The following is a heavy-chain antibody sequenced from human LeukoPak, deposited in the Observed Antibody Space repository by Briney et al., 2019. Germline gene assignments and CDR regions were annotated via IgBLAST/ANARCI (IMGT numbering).Heavy chain of an antibody. Sequence: SVTVPCKASGGTFSSYAISWVRQAPGQGLEWMGGIIPIFGTAIYAQKFQGRVTITADEATSTAYMELSSLRSDDTAVYYCARIRGYCSTTSWYEEVNWFDPWGQGTLVTVSS. V-gene: IGHV1-69*13. D-gene: IGHD2-2*01. J-gene: IGHJ5*02. CDR1: GGTFSSYA. CDR2: IIPIFGTA. CDR3: ARIRGYCSTTSWYEEVNWFDP.